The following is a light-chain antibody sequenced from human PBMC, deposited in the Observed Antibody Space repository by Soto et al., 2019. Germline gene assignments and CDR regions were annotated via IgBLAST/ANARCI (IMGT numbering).Light chain of an antibody. CDR2: KAS. J-gene: IGKJ1*01. V-gene: IGKV1-5*03. CDR3: QHYNSYSEA. Sequence: DIQMTQSPSTLSGSVGDRVTITCRASQTISSWLAWYQQKPGKAPKLLIYKASTLKSGVPSRFSGSGSGTEVMLTITSLQPDDFATYYCQHYNSYSEAFGQGNKVEL. CDR1: QTISSW.